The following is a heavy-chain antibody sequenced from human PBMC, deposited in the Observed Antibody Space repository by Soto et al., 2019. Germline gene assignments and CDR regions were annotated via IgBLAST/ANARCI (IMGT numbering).Heavy chain of an antibody. Sequence: SETLSLTCTVSGGSLNNYYWSWIRQPAGKGLEWIGRIYTTGNTNYKSSLRSRVTMSVDTYKNQFSPKQRFLTAADTAMYYCARGSLQFDPWGQGTLVTVSS. CDR3: ARGSLQFDP. CDR2: IYTTGNT. J-gene: IGHJ5*02. CDR1: GGSLNNYY. V-gene: IGHV4-4*07.